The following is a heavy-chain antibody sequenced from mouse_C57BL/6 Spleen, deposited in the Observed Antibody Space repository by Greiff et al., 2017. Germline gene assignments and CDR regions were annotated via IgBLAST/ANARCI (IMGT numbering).Heavy chain of an antibody. Sequence: VQLVESGPGLVAPSQSLSTTCTVSGFSLTSYGVARVRQSPGKGLEWLGVIWGVGCTNYNSALKSRLSIGKDNSKSQVFLKMNSLQTDDTAMYYCASAGSSGPRFAYWGQGTLVTVSA. CDR3: ASAGSSGPRFAY. J-gene: IGHJ3*01. D-gene: IGHD3-2*02. CDR1: GFSLTSYG. CDR2: IWGVGCT. V-gene: IGHV2-6*01.